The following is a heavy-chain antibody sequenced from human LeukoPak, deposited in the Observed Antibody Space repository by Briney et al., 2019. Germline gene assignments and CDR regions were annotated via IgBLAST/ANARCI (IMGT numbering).Heavy chain of an antibody. V-gene: IGHV3-21*01. CDR1: GFTFSSYS. Sequence: GGSLRLSCAASGFTFSSYSMNWVRQAPGMGLEWVSSISSSSSYIYYADSVKGRFTISRDNAKNSLYPQMNSLRAEDTAVYYCARSYYDSSGYYYGYWGQGTLVTVSS. CDR2: ISSSSSYI. J-gene: IGHJ4*02. CDR3: ARSYYDSSGYYYGY. D-gene: IGHD3-22*01.